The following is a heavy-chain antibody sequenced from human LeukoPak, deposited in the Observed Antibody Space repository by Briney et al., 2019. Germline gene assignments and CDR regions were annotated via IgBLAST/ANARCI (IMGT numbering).Heavy chain of an antibody. CDR1: GVTIRDGD. J-gene: IGHJ4*02. D-gene: IGHD5-12*01. Sequence: PGGSLCLSCALSGVTIRDGDINWSRQAPGKGLEWVSVLYHGGSTYYADSVKGRFTISRDNSNNTLHLQMNRLRVKGTVVYYWTSYPRGGYGRRLGGQGTLVTVSS. CDR2: LYHGGST. V-gene: IGHV3-66*01. CDR3: TSYPRGGYGRRL.